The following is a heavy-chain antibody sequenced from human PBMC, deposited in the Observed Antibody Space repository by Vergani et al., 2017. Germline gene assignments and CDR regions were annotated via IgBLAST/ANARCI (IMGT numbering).Heavy chain of an antibody. CDR1: GGSISSYY. Sequence: QVQLQESGPGLVKPSETLSLTCTVSGGSISSYYWSWIRQPPGKGLEWIGYIYYSGSTNSNPSLKSRVTISVDTSKNQFSLKLRSVTAADTAVYYCARAPIAALYYFDYWGQGTLVTVSS. J-gene: IGHJ4*02. CDR3: ARAPIAALYYFDY. D-gene: IGHD6-13*01. CDR2: IYYSGST. V-gene: IGHV4-59*01.